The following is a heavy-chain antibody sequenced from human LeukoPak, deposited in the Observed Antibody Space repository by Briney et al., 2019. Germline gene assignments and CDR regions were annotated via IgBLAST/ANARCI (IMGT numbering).Heavy chain of an antibody. Sequence: GGSLRLSCAASGFTFNSYSMHWVRQAPGKGLEWVTAISDDETYKFYADSVKGRFTISRDNSKNTLYLQLNSLRAEDTAVYYCAELGITMIGGVWGKGTTVTISS. D-gene: IGHD3-10*02. CDR1: GFTFNSYS. V-gene: IGHV3-30-3*01. J-gene: IGHJ6*04. CDR3: AELGITMIGGV. CDR2: ISDDETYK.